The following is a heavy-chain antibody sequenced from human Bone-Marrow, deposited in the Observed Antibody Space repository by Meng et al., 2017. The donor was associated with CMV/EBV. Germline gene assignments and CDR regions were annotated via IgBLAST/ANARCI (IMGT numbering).Heavy chain of an antibody. CDR3: AKDEGLGAFAI. Sequence: GESLKISCVASGFRFDDYGMTWVRQAPGKGLEWVSVIYSGGSSTYYADSVKGRFTISRDNSKNTLYLQMNSLRAEDTAVYYCAKDEGLGAFAIWGQGTVVTVSS. CDR2: IYSGGSST. V-gene: IGHV3-23*03. J-gene: IGHJ3*02. D-gene: IGHD7-27*01. CDR1: GFRFDDYG.